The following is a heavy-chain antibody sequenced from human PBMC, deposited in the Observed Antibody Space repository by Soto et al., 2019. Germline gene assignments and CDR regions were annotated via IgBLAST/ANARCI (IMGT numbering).Heavy chain of an antibody. D-gene: IGHD3-10*01. CDR1: GFTFSNYA. V-gene: IGHV3-23*01. CDR3: EKKTEGTHPFDY. CDR2: IGVSGTGT. J-gene: IGHJ4*02. Sequence: GGSLRLSCAASGFTFSNYAMHWVRQAPGKGLEWVSGIGVSGTGTYYADSVKGRFTISRDNSKNTVYLQMNSLRVDETAVYYCEKKTEGTHPFDYWGQGTLVTVSS.